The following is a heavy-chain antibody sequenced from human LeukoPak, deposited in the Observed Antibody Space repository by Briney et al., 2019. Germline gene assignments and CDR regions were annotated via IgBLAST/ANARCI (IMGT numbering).Heavy chain of an antibody. CDR1: GFTFSSYA. CDR2: ISGSGGST. J-gene: IGHJ4*02. V-gene: IGHV3-23*01. D-gene: IGHD3-22*01. Sequence: GGSLRLSCAASGFTFSSYAMSWVRQAPGKGLEWVSAISGSGGSTYYADSVKGRFTISRDNSKNTLYLQMNSLRAEDTAVYYCAKDRWGYYYDSSRDYWDQGTLVTVSS. CDR3: AKDRWGYYYDSSRDY.